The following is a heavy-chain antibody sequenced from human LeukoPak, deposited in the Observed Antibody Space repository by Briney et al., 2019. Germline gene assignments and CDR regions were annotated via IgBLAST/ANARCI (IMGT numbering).Heavy chain of an antibody. V-gene: IGHV1-2*02. CDR2: INPNSGGT. J-gene: IGHJ4*02. CDR3: ASCSGGSCPGPY. Sequence: ASVKVSCKASGYTFTGYYMHWVRQAPGQGLEWMGWINPNSGGTNYAQKFQGRVTMTRDMSTSTVYMELSSLRSEDTAVYYCASCSGGSCPGPYWGQGTPVTVSS. D-gene: IGHD2-15*01. CDR1: GYTFTGYY.